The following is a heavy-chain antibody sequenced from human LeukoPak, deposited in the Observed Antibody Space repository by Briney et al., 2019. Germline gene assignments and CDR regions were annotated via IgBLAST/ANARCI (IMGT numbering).Heavy chain of an antibody. CDR3: AKDIRPIYYGSGSQRLDY. V-gene: IGHV3-30*18. CDR1: GFTFSSYG. D-gene: IGHD3-10*01. CDR2: ISYDGNNK. Sequence: GGSLRLSCAASGFTFSSYGVHWVRQAPGKGLEWVAVISYDGNNKYYADSVKGRFTISRDNAKNSLYLQMNSLRADDTALYYCAKDIRPIYYGSGSQRLDYWGQGTLVTVSS. J-gene: IGHJ4*02.